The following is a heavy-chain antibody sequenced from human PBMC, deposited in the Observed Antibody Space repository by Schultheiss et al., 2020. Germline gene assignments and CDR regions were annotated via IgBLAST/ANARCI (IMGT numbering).Heavy chain of an antibody. CDR3: ARISGSYYKVRDYYYYYYMDV. J-gene: IGHJ6*03. V-gene: IGHV3-48*03. Sequence: GESLKISCAASGFTFSSYEMNWVRQAPGKGLEWVSYISSSGSTIYYADSVKGRFTISRDNAKNSLYLQMNSLRAEDTAVYYCARISGSYYKVRDYYYYYYMDVWGKGTTVTVSS. D-gene: IGHD3-10*01. CDR1: GFTFSSYE. CDR2: ISSSGSTI.